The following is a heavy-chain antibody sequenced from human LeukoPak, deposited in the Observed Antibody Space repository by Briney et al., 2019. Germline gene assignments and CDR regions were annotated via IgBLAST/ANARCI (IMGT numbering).Heavy chain of an antibody. D-gene: IGHD6-13*01. CDR1: GFTVSGNY. CDR3: AKGTYSSSWYLLLDY. J-gene: IGHJ4*02. V-gene: IGHV3-66*02. CDR2: IYGGGST. Sequence: GGSLRLSCAASGFTVSGNYMTWVRQAPGKGLECVSVIYGGGSTYYADSVKGRFTISRDNSKNTLYLQMNSLRAEDTAVYYCAKGTYSSSWYLLLDYWGQGTLVTVSS.